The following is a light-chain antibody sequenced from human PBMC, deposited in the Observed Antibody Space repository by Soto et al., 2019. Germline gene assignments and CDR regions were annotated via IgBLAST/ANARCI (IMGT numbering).Light chain of an antibody. Sequence: QSVLTQPPSVSGAPGQRVTISCTGSSSNSGAGHDVHWYQQLPGSAPKLLIYGSRNRPSGVPDRFSGSRSGTSAPLAITGLQAEDEADYYCQSYDSSLSAHYVFGTGTKLTVL. J-gene: IGLJ1*01. CDR2: GSR. V-gene: IGLV1-40*01. CDR1: SSNSGAGHD. CDR3: QSYDSSLSAHYV.